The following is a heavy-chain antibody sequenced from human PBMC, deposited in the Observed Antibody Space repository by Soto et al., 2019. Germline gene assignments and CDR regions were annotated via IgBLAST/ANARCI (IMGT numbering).Heavy chain of an antibody. J-gene: IGHJ4*02. Sequence: GESLKISCQASGYSFINYWIGGGRQMPGKGLEWMAIINPGNSETRYSPSFEGQVTVSADKSISTVYLQWSSLRASDTAMYFCARPHLNNVDSWGQGTLVTVSS. CDR3: ARPHLNNVDS. CDR2: INPGNSET. CDR1: GYSFINYW. V-gene: IGHV5-51*01. D-gene: IGHD1-20*01.